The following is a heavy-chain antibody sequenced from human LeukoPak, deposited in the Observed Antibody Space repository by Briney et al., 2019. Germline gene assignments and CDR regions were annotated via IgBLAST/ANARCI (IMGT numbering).Heavy chain of an antibody. CDR3: ARIRAYSGSYSRAFDI. J-gene: IGHJ3*02. CDR2: ISAYNGNT. Sequence: ASVKVSCKASGYTFTSYGISWVRQAPGQGLEWMGWISAYNGNTNYAQKLQGRGTMTTDTSTSTAYMELRSLRSDDTAVYYCARIRAYSGSYSRAFDIWGQGTMVTVSS. D-gene: IGHD1-26*01. V-gene: IGHV1-18*01. CDR1: GYTFTSYG.